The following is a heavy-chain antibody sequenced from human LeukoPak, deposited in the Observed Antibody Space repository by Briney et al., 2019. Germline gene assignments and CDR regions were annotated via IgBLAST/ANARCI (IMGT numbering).Heavy chain of an antibody. V-gene: IGHV1-46*03. J-gene: IGHJ2*01. CDR3: ARGEYGDTPFDL. D-gene: IGHD4-17*01. CDR2: INPSGGST. Sequence: ALVKVSCKASGYTFTSYYMHWVRQAPGQGLEWMGIINPSGGSTSYAQKFQGRVTTTRDTSTSTVYMELSSLRSEDTAVYYCARGEYGDTPFDLWGRGTLVTVSS. CDR1: GYTFTSYY.